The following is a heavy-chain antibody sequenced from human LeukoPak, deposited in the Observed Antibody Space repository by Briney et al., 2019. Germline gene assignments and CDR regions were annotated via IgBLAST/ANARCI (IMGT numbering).Heavy chain of an antibody. D-gene: IGHD2-8*01. CDR1: GFTFSSYA. CDR2: ISGSGGST. Sequence: PGGSLRLSCASSGFTFSSYAMSWVRQAPGKGLEWVSVISGSGGSTYYADSVKGRFTISRDNSKNTLYLQMNSLRAEDTAVYYCAKDGTNGGSYFDYWGQGTLLTVSS. J-gene: IGHJ4*02. CDR3: AKDGTNGGSYFDY. V-gene: IGHV3-23*01.